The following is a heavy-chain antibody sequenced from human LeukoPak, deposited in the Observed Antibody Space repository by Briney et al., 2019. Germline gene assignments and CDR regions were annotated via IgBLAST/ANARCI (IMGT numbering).Heavy chain of an antibody. CDR3: AKGSSGANYFFDF. V-gene: IGHV3-23*01. CDR2: ISGSGGDT. CDR1: GFTFSSYA. Sequence: PGGSLRLSCAASGFTFSSYAMSWVRQAPGKGLEWVSAISGSGGDTYYADSVRGRFTISRDNPKNTLYLQMNSLRAEDTAVYYCAKGSSGANYFFDFWGQETLVSVSS. D-gene: IGHD3-22*01. J-gene: IGHJ4*02.